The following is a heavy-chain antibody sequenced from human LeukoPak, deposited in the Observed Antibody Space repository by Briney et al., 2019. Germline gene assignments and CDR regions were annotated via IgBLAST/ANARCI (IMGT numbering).Heavy chain of an antibody. D-gene: IGHD3-22*01. CDR1: GITVSNYG. Sequence: GGSLRLYCAVSGITVSNYGMSWVRQAPGKGLEWVAGISGSGGSTNYADSVKGRFTISRDNPKNTLYLQMSSLRAEDTAVYFCAKRGVVIRVILVGFHKEAYYFDSWGQGALVTVSS. J-gene: IGHJ4*02. CDR3: AKRGVVIRVILVGFHKEAYYFDS. V-gene: IGHV3-23*01. CDR2: ISGSGGST.